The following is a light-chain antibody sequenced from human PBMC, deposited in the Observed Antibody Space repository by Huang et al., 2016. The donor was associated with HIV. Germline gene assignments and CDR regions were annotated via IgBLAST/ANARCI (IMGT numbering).Light chain of an antibody. J-gene: IGKJ1*01. CDR3: QQYYSSPQT. V-gene: IGKV4-1*01. CDR1: QSVYSSSTSKDY. CDR2: WAS. Sequence: DIIMTQSPDFLAVSLGERATLNCRSSQSVYSSSTSKDYMAWFQQKPGQPPRLLLFWASTREAGVPDRFSGSGSGTHFTRTIANLEAEDAAIYYCQQYYSSPQTFGQGTRVEVK.